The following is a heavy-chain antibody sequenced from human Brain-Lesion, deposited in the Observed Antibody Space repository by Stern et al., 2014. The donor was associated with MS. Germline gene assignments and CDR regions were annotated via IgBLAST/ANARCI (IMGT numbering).Heavy chain of an antibody. Sequence: EVQLVESGGGLVQPGGSQRLSCAASGFSFSSYWMTWVRQAPGRGPEWVANIKPDGSGKYYVDSVKGRFTISRDNAKNSLYLQMHSLRDEDTAVYYCARDCGVGNCAGARGYSYYYGLDVWGQGTTVTVSS. D-gene: IGHD2-8*02. V-gene: IGHV3-7*01. CDR2: IKPDGSGK. CDR3: ARDCGVGNCAGARGYSYYYGLDV. CDR1: GFSFSSYW. J-gene: IGHJ6*02.